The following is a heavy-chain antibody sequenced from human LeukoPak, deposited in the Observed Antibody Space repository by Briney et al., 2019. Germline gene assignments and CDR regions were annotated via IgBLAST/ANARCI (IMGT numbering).Heavy chain of an antibody. J-gene: IGHJ4*02. CDR3: ASPAHYYDSREMGY. CDR2: ISAYNGNT. V-gene: IGHV1-18*01. D-gene: IGHD3-22*01. Sequence: DSVKVSCKASGYTFTSYGISWVRQAPGQGLEWMGWISAYNGNTNYAQKLQDRVTMTTDTSTSTAYMELRSLRSDDTAVYYCASPAHYYDSREMGYWGQGTLVTVSS. CDR1: GYTFTSYG.